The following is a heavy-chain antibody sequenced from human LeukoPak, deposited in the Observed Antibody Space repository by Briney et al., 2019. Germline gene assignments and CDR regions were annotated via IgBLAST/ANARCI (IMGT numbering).Heavy chain of an antibody. D-gene: IGHD4-23*01. J-gene: IGHJ4*02. V-gene: IGHV3-74*01. CDR2: INSDGSST. CDR1: GITFSSYW. Sequence: GGSLRLSCAASGITFSSYWMHWVRQAPGKGLVWVSRINSDGSSTSYADSVKGRFTISRDNAKNTLYLQMNSLRAEDTAVYYCARARYGGNYYFDYWGRGTLVTVSS. CDR3: ARARYGGNYYFDY.